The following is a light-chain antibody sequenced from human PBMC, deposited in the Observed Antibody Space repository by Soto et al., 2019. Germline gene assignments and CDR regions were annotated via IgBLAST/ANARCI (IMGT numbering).Light chain of an antibody. CDR2: STT. CDR3: VLYMGSGIWV. Sequence: QTVVTQEPSFSVSPGRTVTLTCGLSSGSVSTSYYPSWYQQTPGQAPRTLIYSTTTRSSGVPDRVSGSILGNKAALTITGAQAEYEADYYCVLYMGSGIWVFGGGTKLTVL. CDR1: SGSVSTSYY. J-gene: IGLJ3*02. V-gene: IGLV8-61*01.